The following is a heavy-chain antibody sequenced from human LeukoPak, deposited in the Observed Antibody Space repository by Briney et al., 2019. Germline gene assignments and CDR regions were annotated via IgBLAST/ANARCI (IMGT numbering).Heavy chain of an antibody. Sequence: GGSLRLSCAASGFTFSNAWMSWVRQAQGKGLEWVGRIKSKTDGGTTDYAAPVKGRFTISRDDSKNTLYLQMNSLKTEDTAVYYCTTLAVTPYYYYYYMDVWGKGTTVTVSS. D-gene: IGHD2-21*02. CDR3: TTLAVTPYYYYYYMDV. CDR1: GFTFSNAW. V-gene: IGHV3-15*01. J-gene: IGHJ6*03. CDR2: IKSKTDGGTT.